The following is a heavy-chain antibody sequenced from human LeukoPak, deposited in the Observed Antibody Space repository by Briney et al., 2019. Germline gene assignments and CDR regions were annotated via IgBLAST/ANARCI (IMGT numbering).Heavy chain of an antibody. D-gene: IGHD5-12*01. CDR2: ISGGGGST. Sequence: PGGSLGSSCAAPGFTLTSYAMSWVRQAQGKGLEWASPISGGGGSTYYADSVKGRFTISRDNSKNTLYLQMNSLRAEDTAVYYCAKGPGGWWLSRSAPFDYWGQGTPVTVSS. J-gene: IGHJ4*02. CDR3: AKGPGGWWLSRSAPFDY. V-gene: IGHV3-23*01. CDR1: GFTLTSYA.